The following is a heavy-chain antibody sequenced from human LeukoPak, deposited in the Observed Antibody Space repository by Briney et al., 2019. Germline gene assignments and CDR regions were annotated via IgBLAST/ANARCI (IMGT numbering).Heavy chain of an antibody. CDR2: ISSSGSTI. CDR1: GITFSDHY. D-gene: IGHD6-13*01. Sequence: GGSLRLSCAASGITFSDHYMSWIRQAPGKGLEWVAHISSSGSTIEYADSVKGRFAISRDNAKNSLYLQMTSLSVEDTAVYYCAREVRYTSSWYVYYYFGYWGQGTLVTVSS. CDR3: AREVRYTSSWYVYYYFGY. J-gene: IGHJ4*02. V-gene: IGHV3-11*01.